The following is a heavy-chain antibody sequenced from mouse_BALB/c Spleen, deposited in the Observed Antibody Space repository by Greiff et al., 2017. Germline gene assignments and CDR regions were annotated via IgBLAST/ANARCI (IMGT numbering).Heavy chain of an antibody. Sequence: QVQLKQSGAELAKPGASVKMSCKASGYTFTSYWMHWVKQRPGQGLEWIGYINPSTGYTEYNQKFKDKATLTADKSSSTAYMQLSSLTSEDSAVYYCARGRVYYGNYHAMDYWGQGTSVTVSS. J-gene: IGHJ4*01. CDR3: ARGRVYYGNYHAMDY. D-gene: IGHD2-1*01. CDR2: INPSTGYT. CDR1: GYTFTSYW. V-gene: IGHV1-7*01.